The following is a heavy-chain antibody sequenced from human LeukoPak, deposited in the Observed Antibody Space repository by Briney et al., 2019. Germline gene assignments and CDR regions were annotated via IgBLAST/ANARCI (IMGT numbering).Heavy chain of an antibody. CDR3: ARVVTAIPTLFDY. Sequence: PSETLSLTCTVSGGSISSGDYYWSWIRQPPGKGLEWIGYIYYSGSTYYNPSLKCRVTISVDTSKNQFSLKLSSVTAADTAVYYCARVVTAIPTLFDYWGQGTLVTVSS. V-gene: IGHV4-30-4*01. D-gene: IGHD2-21*02. J-gene: IGHJ4*02. CDR1: GGSISSGDYY. CDR2: IYYSGST.